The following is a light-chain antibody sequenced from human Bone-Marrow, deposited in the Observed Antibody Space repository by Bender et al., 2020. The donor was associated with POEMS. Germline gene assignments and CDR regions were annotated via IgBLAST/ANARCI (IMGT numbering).Light chain of an antibody. J-gene: IGLJ2*01. V-gene: IGLV2-11*01. CDR1: SSDVGGYKY. Sequence: QSALTQPASVSASPGQSITISCTGTSSDVGGYKYVSWYQQHPGKAPKVIVDAVSRRPSGVPDRFSGFKSGNTASLTISGLQAEDEADYYCCSYADNAGSYVVFGGGTKLTVL. CDR3: CSYADNAGSYVV. CDR2: AVS.